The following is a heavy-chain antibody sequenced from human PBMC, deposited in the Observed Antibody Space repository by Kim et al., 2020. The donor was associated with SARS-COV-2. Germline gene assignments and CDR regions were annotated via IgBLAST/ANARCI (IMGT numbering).Heavy chain of an antibody. Sequence: GGSLRLSCAASGFIFSNYGMSWVRQAPGKGLEWVSNIKGGGSETCYVDSVKGRFSISRDNGKNSLYLQMNSLRAEDTAVYYCAHGFGDCEYWGQGTLVTVSS. V-gene: IGHV3-7*03. J-gene: IGHJ4*02. CDR3: AHGFGDCEY. CDR1: GFIFSNYG. D-gene: IGHD2-2*03. CDR2: IKGGGSET.